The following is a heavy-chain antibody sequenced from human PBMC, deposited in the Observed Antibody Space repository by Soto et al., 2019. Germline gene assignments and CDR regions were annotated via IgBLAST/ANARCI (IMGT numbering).Heavy chain of an antibody. CDR3: ARDTDY. V-gene: IGHV1-46*01. Sequence: ASVKVSCKASGYTFISYPMHWVRQAPGQGLEWMGIINPSGGSTSYAQNFQGRVTTTRDTSTSTVYMELNSLRSEDTAVYYCARDTDYWGQGTLVTVSS. J-gene: IGHJ4*02. CDR1: GYTFISYP. CDR2: INPSGGST.